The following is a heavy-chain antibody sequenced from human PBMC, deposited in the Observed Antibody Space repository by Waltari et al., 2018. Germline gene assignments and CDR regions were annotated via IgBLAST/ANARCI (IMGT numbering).Heavy chain of an antibody. CDR1: GYTFTNYD. CDR2: MNPNSGAT. CDR3: ARARKSFWFDS. V-gene: IGHV1-8*01. J-gene: IGHJ5*01. Sequence: QVLLVQSGAEVMKPGASVKVSCKASGYTFTNYDIYWVRQAAGQGLEWMGWMNPNSGATHYAQKFQGRVTFTRDTSTSRAFIEMSNLRSDDTAVYYCARARKSFWFDSWGQGTLVAVSS.